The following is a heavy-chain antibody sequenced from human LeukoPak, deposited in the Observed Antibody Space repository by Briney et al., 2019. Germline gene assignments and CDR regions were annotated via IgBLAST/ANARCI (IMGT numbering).Heavy chain of an antibody. J-gene: IGHJ6*02. CDR2: MYYSGST. D-gene: IGHD6-13*01. Sequence: SETLSLTCTVSGGSISSYYWSWVRQPPGKGLEWIGYMYYSGSTNYNPSLKSRVTISVDTSKNQFSLKLSSVTAADTAVYYCARHKSVAAYYYYDMDVWGQGTTVTVSS. CDR3: ARHKSVAAYYYYDMDV. V-gene: IGHV4-59*08. CDR1: GGSISSYY.